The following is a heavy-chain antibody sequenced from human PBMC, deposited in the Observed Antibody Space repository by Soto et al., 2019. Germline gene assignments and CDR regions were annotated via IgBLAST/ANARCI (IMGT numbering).Heavy chain of an antibody. CDR1: GYTFTIYY. J-gene: IGHJ4*02. D-gene: IGHD5-12*01. Sequence: ASVKVSCKASGYTFTIYYMHWVLQAPGQGLEWMGIINPSGGSTSYAQKFQGRVTMTRDTSTSTVYMELSSLRSEDTAVYYCASVGYDYYFDYWGQGTLVTVSS. CDR3: ASVGYDYYFDY. V-gene: IGHV1-46*03. CDR2: INPSGGST.